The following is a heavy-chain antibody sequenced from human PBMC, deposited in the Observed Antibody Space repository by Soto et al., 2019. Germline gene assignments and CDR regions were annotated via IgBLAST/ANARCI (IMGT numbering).Heavy chain of an antibody. J-gene: IGHJ4*02. CDR2: ISGSGDTP. Sequence: GGSLRLSCAASGFTFSNYAISWVRQAPGKGLEWVSIISGSGDTPYYADSVKGRFTISRDNSRNTLYLQMNSLRAGGSAKYYFAKGGTSGLYYFDYWGPGTLVTVSS. D-gene: IGHD6-19*01. CDR3: AKGGTSGLYYFDY. CDR1: GFTFSNYA. V-gene: IGHV3-23*01.